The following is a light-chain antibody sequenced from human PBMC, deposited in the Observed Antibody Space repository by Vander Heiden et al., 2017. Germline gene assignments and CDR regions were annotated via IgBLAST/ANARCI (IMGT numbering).Light chain of an antibody. CDR3: HQYGTSTGT. CDR2: GAS. Sequence: EIVLTQSPGTLSLSPGESATLSCRASQSVSSNYLAWYQHKPGQAPRLLIYGASSRATGIPDRFSGSGSGTDFTLTISRLEPEDFAVYYCHQYGTSTGTFGQGTKVEI. J-gene: IGKJ1*01. V-gene: IGKV3-20*01. CDR1: QSVSSNY.